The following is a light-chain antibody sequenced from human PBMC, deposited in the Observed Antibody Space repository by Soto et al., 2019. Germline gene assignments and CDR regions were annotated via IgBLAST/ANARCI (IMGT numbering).Light chain of an antibody. Sequence: EVVLTQSPGTLSLSPGERATLSCRAGQSVSSSYLGLYQQKPAQAPRLLIYGASSRATGIPDRFSGSGSGTDFTLTISRQEAEDFAVYYCQQYGSSPRTFGQGTKA. CDR1: QSVSSSY. CDR3: QQYGSSPRT. J-gene: IGKJ1*01. CDR2: GAS. V-gene: IGKV3-20*01.